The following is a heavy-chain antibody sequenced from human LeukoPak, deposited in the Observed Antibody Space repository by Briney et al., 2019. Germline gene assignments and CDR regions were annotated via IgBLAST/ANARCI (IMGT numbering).Heavy chain of an antibody. Sequence: GGSLRLSCAVSGFTFSNYAMHWVRQAPGKGLEWVSTISGGGDNTYYADSVKGRFTISRDNSKNTLYLQMNSLRAEDTAVYYCARAVDSSGYYYGAWGQGTLVTVSS. CDR3: ARAVDSSGYYYGA. D-gene: IGHD3-22*01. V-gene: IGHV3-23*01. CDR1: GFTFSNYA. J-gene: IGHJ5*02. CDR2: ISGGGDNT.